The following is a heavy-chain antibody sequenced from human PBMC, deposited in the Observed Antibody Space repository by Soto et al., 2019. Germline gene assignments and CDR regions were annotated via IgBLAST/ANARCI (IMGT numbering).Heavy chain of an antibody. CDR1: GFTVSSYW. CDR3: VRDFGGNWDS. J-gene: IGHJ5*01. D-gene: IGHD2-21*01. CDR2: MNEGWSVT. V-gene: IGHV3-74*01. Sequence: GGSLRLSCAASGFTVSSYWMHWVRQAPGKGLVWVARMNEGWSVTSHAESVRGRFTISRDSAKNTLYLQMNSLTADDTAAYYCVRDFGGNWDSWGQGIRVTVSS.